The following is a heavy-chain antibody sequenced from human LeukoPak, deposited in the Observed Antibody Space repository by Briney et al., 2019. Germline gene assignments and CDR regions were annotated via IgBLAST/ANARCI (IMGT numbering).Heavy chain of an antibody. Sequence: SGTLSLTCAVSSGSIFSSNWWSWVRQPPGKGLEWIGQIFHSGSTSYSPSLKSRVTISVDKSKNQFSLKLTSVTAADTAVYYCARVQPMFISRPHFDSWGQGTLVTVSS. J-gene: IGHJ4*02. CDR1: SGSIFSSNW. V-gene: IGHV4-4*02. CDR3: ARVQPMFISRPHFDS. CDR2: IFHSGST. D-gene: IGHD6-13*01.